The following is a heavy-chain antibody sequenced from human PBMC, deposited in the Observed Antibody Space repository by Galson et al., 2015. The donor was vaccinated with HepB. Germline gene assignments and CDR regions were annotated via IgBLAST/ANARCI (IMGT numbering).Heavy chain of an antibody. CDR3: AAKTDIVVVVAATHWFDP. J-gene: IGHJ5*02. D-gene: IGHD2-15*01. Sequence: LTCAVYGGSFSGYYWSWIRQPPGKGLEWIGEINHSGSTNYNPSLKSRVTISVDTSKNQFSLKLSSVTAADTAVYYCAAKTDIVVVVAATHWFDPWGQGTLVTVSS. V-gene: IGHV4-34*01. CDR1: GGSFSGYY. CDR2: INHSGST.